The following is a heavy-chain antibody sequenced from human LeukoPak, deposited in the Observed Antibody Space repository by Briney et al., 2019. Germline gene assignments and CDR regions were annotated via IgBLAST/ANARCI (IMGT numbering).Heavy chain of an antibody. Sequence: ASVKVSCKASGYTFATYGISWVRQAPGQGLEWMGWISAYNGNTNYAQKLQGRVTMTTDTSTSTAYMELRSLRSDDTAVYYCARIRPDDIMTGYYKGGYYYYYYYMDVWGKGTTVTVSS. D-gene: IGHD3-9*01. CDR1: GYTFATYG. CDR3: ARIRPDDIMTGYYKGGYYYYYYYMDV. J-gene: IGHJ6*03. CDR2: ISAYNGNT. V-gene: IGHV1-18*01.